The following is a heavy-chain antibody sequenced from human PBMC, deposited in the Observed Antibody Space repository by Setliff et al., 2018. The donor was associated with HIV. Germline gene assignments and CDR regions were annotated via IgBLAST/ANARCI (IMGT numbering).Heavy chain of an antibody. CDR1: GGSISSHY. CDR3: ARGVGGYYNFWSGYYTADY. Sequence: PSETLSLTCTVSGGSISSHYWSRIRQPPGKGLEWIGSIYYSGSTNCNPSLKSRVTISVDTSKNQFSLKLSSVTAADTAVYYCARGVGGYYNFWSGYYTADYWGQGTLVTVSS. J-gene: IGHJ4*02. V-gene: IGHV4-59*11. D-gene: IGHD3-3*01. CDR2: IYYSGST.